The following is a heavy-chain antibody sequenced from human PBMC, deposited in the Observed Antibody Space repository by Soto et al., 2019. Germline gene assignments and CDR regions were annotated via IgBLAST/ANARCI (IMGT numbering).Heavy chain of an antibody. Sequence: SVKVSCKASGGTFSSYASSWVRQAPGQGPEWMGGIIPIFGTANYAQKFPGRVTITADESTSTAYMELSSLRSEDTAVYDWARDRGSSSWRADYYYGMDVWGQGTTVTVSS. CDR1: GGTFSSYA. CDR3: ARDRGSSSWRADYYYGMDV. J-gene: IGHJ6*02. V-gene: IGHV1-69*13. CDR2: IIPIFGTA. D-gene: IGHD6-13*01.